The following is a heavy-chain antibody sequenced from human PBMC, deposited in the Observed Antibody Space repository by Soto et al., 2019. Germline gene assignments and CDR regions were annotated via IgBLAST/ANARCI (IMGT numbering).Heavy chain of an antibody. D-gene: IGHD6-19*01. J-gene: IGHJ6*02. Sequence: RASVKVSCKASGGTFSSYAISWVRQAPGQGLEWMGGIIPIFGTANYAQKFQGRVTITADESTSTAYMELSSLRSDDTAVYYCARGIAVAGYYYYYGMDVWGQGTTVTVSS. CDR2: IIPIFGTA. CDR3: ARGIAVAGYYYYYGMDV. V-gene: IGHV1-69*13. CDR1: GGTFSSYA.